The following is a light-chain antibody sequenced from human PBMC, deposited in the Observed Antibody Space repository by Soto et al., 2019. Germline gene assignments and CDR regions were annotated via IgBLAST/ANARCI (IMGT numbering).Light chain of an antibody. J-gene: IGKJ5*01. CDR2: GAS. V-gene: IGKV3-15*01. CDR3: QQYNNWPPFT. Sequence: PGERATLSCRASQSVSNNLAWYQQKPGQAPSLLIYGASTRATGIPARFSGSGSGTEFALTISSLQSEDFAVYYCQQYNNWPPFTFGQGSRLEIK. CDR1: QSVSNN.